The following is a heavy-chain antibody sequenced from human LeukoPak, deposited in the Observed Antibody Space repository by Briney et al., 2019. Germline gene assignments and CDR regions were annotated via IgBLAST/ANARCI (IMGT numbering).Heavy chain of an antibody. CDR2: ISGSGGST. V-gene: IGHV3-23*01. J-gene: IGHJ5*02. CDR1: GFTFSSYA. Sequence: GGSLRLSCAASGFTFSSYAMSWVRQAPGKGLEWVSAISGSGGSTYYADSVKGRFTISRDNSKNTLYLQMNSLRAEDTAVYYCAKDQDIVVVLAVFDPWGQGTLVTVSS. CDR3: AKDQDIVVVLAVFDP. D-gene: IGHD2-15*01.